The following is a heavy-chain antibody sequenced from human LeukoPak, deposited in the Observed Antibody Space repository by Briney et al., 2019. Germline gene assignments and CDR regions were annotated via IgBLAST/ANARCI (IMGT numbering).Heavy chain of an antibody. CDR3: ARVANYDYVWGFGGEYFQH. D-gene: IGHD3-16*01. CDR1: GFTFSSYS. V-gene: IGHV3-21*01. CDR2: ISSSSSYI. Sequence: GGSLRLSCAASGFTFSSYSMNWVRQAPGKGLEWVSSISSSSSYIYYADSVKGRFTISRDNAKNSLYLQMNSLRAEDTAVYYCARVANYDYVWGFGGEYFQHWGQGTLVTVSS. J-gene: IGHJ1*01.